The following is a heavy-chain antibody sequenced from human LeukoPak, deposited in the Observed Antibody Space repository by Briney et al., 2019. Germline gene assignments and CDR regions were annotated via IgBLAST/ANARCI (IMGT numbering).Heavy chain of an antibody. Sequence: GGSLRLSCAASGFTFSNAYMNWVRQAPGKGLEWVGRIKSKTDGGTTDYAAPVKGRFTISRDDSKNTLYLQMNSLKTEDTAVYYCTTDVLLAESSSSSYWGQGTLVTVSS. J-gene: IGHJ4*02. CDR1: GFTFSNAY. D-gene: IGHD6-6*01. CDR2: IKSKTDGGTT. V-gene: IGHV3-15*01. CDR3: TTDVLLAESSSSSY.